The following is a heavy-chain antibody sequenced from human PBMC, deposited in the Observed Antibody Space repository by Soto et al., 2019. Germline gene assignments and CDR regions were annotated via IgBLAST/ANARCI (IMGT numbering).Heavy chain of an antibody. CDR3: TRHEGGAAADRPLDY. J-gene: IGHJ4*02. CDR2: IYHSGST. Sequence: PSETLSLTCAVSGGSISSSNWWSWVRQPPGKGLEWIGEIYHSGSTNYNPSLKSRVTMSVDTSTNQFSLKLNSVTAADTAVYYCTRHEGGAAADRPLDYWGQGTLVTVSS. V-gene: IGHV4-4*02. D-gene: IGHD6-13*01. CDR1: GGSISSSNW.